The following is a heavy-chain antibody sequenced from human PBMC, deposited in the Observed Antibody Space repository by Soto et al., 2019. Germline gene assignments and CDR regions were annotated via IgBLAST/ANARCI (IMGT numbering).Heavy chain of an antibody. V-gene: IGHV3-30-3*01. CDR1: GFTFSSYA. CDR2: ISYDGSNK. CDR3: ARDQGVVVAATYYYYGMDV. J-gene: IGHJ6*02. Sequence: GGSLRLSCAASGFTFSSYAMHWVRQAPGKGLEWVAVISYDGSNKYYADSVKGRFTISRDNSKNTLYLQMNSLRAEDTAVYYCARDQGVVVAATYYYYGMDVWGQGTTVTVSS. D-gene: IGHD2-15*01.